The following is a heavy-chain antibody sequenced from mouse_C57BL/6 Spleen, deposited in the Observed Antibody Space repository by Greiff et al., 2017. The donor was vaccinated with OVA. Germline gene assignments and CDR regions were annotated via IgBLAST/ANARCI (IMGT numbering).Heavy chain of an antibody. CDR2: IYPGSGNT. D-gene: IGHD2-1*01. CDR1: GYSFTSYY. Sequence: VHLVESGPELVKPGASVKISCKASGYSFTSYYIHWVKQRPGQGLEWIGWIYPGSGNTKYNEKFKGKATLTADTSSSTAYMQLSSLTSEDSAVYYCARGMIYYGNLGAMDYWGQGTSVTVSS. J-gene: IGHJ4*01. CDR3: ARGMIYYGNLGAMDY. V-gene: IGHV1-66*01.